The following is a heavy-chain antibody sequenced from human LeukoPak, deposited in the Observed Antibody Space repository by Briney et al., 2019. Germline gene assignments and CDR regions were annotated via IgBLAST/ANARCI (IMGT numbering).Heavy chain of an antibody. Sequence: GGSLRLSCAASGFTLSNAWMTWVRQAPGKGLEWVGHIKSKGDGETTEYDAPVKGRFTISRDDSKNTLNLQMNSLKIEDTAVYYCTTWIWVDSFMDVWGKGTTVTVSS. V-gene: IGHV3-15*01. D-gene: IGHD5-12*01. J-gene: IGHJ6*03. CDR1: GFTLSNAW. CDR2: IKSKGDGETT. CDR3: TTWIWVDSFMDV.